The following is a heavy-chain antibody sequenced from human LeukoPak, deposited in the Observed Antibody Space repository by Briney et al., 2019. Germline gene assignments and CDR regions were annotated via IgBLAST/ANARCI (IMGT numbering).Heavy chain of an antibody. V-gene: IGHV3-21*01. CDR2: ISSSSSYI. J-gene: IGHJ2*01. Sequence: PGGSLSLSCAASGYIFSSYSVNWVRQAPGKGLEWVSSISSSSSYIYYADSVKGRFTISRDNATTPLYLQMNSLIAEDTPVYYCATFAWYSDLWGRGTLVTVSS. CDR3: ATFAWYSDL. CDR1: GYIFSSYS.